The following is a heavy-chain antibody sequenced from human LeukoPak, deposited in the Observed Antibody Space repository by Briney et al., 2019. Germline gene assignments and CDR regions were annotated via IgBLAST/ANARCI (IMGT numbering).Heavy chain of an antibody. V-gene: IGHV3-30*02. CDR3: AKDDLGTAFYFDH. CDR2: IRYDGSDK. Sequence: GGSLRLSCAASGFTFSSYGMHWVRQATGKGLEWVAFIRYDGSDKYYADAVNGRFTISRDNSKNTLYLEMNSLRAEDTAVYYCAKDDLGTAFYFDHWGQGTLVTVSS. CDR1: GFTFSSYG. J-gene: IGHJ4*02. D-gene: IGHD5-18*01.